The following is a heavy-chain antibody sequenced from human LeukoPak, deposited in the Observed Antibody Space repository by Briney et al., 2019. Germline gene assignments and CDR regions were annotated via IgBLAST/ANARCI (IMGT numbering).Heavy chain of an antibody. CDR3: ARVVIVGSSRVKGLWGSGTATPQYYFDY. J-gene: IGHJ4*02. CDR2: IYYSGST. D-gene: IGHD3-10*01. Sequence: ETLSLTCTVSGGSISSYYWSWIRQPPGKGLEWIGYIYYSGSTNYNPSLKSRVTISVDTSKNQFSLKLSSVSAADTAVYYCARVVIVGSSRVKGLWGSGTATPQYYFDYWGQGTLVIVSS. V-gene: IGHV4-59*01. CDR1: GGSISSYY.